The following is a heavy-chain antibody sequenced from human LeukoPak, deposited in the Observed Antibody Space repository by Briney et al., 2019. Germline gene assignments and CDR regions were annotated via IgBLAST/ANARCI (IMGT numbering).Heavy chain of an antibody. CDR2: ISSSGSTI. V-gene: IGHV3-11*01. J-gene: IGHJ4*02. CDR3: ARDKRAAAGLNFDY. CDR1: GFTFSDYY. D-gene: IGHD6-13*01. Sequence: GGSLRLSCAASGFTFSDYYMSWIRQASGKGLEWVSYISSSGSTIYYADSVKGRFTISRDNAKNSLYLQMNSLRAEDTAVYYCARDKRAAAGLNFDYWGQGTLVTVSS.